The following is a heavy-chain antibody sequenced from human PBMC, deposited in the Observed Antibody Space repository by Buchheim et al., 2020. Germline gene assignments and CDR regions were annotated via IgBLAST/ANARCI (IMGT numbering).Heavy chain of an antibody. CDR3: ASHSKAVAGTGGDFDY. V-gene: IGHV3-30*04. CDR2: ISYDGSNK. CDR1: GFTFSSYA. D-gene: IGHD6-19*01. J-gene: IGHJ4*02. Sequence: QMQLVESGGGVVQPGRSLRLSCAASGFTFSSYAMHWVRQAPGKGLEWVAVISYDGSNKYYADSVKGRFTISRDNSKNTLYLQMNSLRAEDTAVYYCASHSKAVAGTGGDFDYWGQGT.